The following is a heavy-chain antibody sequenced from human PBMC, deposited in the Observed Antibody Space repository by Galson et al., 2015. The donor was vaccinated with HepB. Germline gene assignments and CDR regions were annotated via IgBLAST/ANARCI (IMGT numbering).Heavy chain of an antibody. D-gene: IGHD5-18*01. V-gene: IGHV1-24*01. Sequence: SVKVSCKVSGYTLTELSMHWVRQAPGKGLEWMGGFDPEDGETIYAQKFQGRVTMTEDTSTDTAYMELSSLRSEDTAVYYCATGPKRGYSYGLFDYWGQGTLVTVSS. CDR1: GYTLTELS. CDR3: ATGPKRGYSYGLFDY. CDR2: FDPEDGET. J-gene: IGHJ4*02.